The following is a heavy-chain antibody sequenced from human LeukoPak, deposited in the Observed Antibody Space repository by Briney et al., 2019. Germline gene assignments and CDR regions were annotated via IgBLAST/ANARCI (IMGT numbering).Heavy chain of an antibody. CDR1: GISFSSYW. CDR2: INEYGSER. Sequence: GGSLRLSCAVSGISFSSYWMSWVRQVPGKGLEWVASINEYGSERQYLDSVKGRFTVSRDNSKNSLYLQMDSLRDEDTAVYYCARHTDWAFDCRGQGTLVTVSS. J-gene: IGHJ4*02. V-gene: IGHV3-7*01. CDR3: ARHTDWAFDC. D-gene: IGHD3-9*01.